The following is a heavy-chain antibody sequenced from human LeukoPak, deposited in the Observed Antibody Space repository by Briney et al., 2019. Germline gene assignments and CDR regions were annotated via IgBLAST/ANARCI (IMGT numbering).Heavy chain of an antibody. D-gene: IGHD6-19*01. Sequence: GASVKVSCKASGYTFTGYYMHWVRQAPGQGLEWMGWINPNSGGTNYAQKFQGRVTMTRDTSISTAYMELSRLRSDDTAVYYCARDKRQWLVPSWFDPWGQGTLVTVSS. CDR1: GYTFTGYY. CDR3: ARDKRQWLVPSWFDP. V-gene: IGHV1-2*02. J-gene: IGHJ5*02. CDR2: INPNSGGT.